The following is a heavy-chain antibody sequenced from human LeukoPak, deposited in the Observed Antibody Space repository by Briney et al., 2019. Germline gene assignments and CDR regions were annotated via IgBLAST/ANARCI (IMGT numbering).Heavy chain of an antibody. D-gene: IGHD3-22*01. V-gene: IGHV1-46*01. J-gene: IGHJ4*02. Sequence: GASVKVSCKASGYTFTSYYMHWVRQAPGQGLEWMGIINPSGGSTSYAQKFQGRVTMTRDTSTSTAYMELRSLRSDDTAVYYCARVLLKSITMIVVVIDYWGQGTLVTVSS. CDR3: ARVLLKSITMIVVVIDY. CDR1: GYTFTSYY. CDR2: INPSGGST.